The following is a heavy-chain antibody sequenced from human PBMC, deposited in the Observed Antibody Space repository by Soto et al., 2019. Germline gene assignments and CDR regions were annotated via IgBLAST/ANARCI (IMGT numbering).Heavy chain of an antibody. J-gene: IGHJ4*02. CDR3: ARDSVYGGNSEVFDY. D-gene: IGHD4-17*01. CDR1: GGSISSGAYY. Sequence: QVQLQESGPGLAKPSQTLSLTCSVSGGSISSGAYYWNWIRQHPGKGLEWIGYIYYGGSTYYNPSLKSRVTISVDTSKNQFFLKLSSVTAADTAVYYCARDSVYGGNSEVFDYWGQGTLVTVSS. V-gene: IGHV4-31*03. CDR2: IYYGGST.